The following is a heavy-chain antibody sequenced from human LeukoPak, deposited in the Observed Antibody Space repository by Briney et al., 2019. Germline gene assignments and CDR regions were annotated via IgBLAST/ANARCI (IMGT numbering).Heavy chain of an antibody. CDR3: AKSWGSTRPYYNYMDV. V-gene: IGHV3-23*01. CDR2: IGYRGGSI. Sequence: GSLRLSCAASGITFSNYAMSWVRQAPGKGLEWVSIIGYRGGSIYYAYSVKGRFTISRDNSKNTLSLQMNGLRPEDTAVYYCAKSWGSTRPYYNYMDVWGKGTTVTVSS. J-gene: IGHJ6*03. D-gene: IGHD1-26*01. CDR1: GITFSNYA.